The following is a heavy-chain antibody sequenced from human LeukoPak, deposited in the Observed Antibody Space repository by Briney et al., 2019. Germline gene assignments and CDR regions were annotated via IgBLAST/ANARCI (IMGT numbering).Heavy chain of an antibody. J-gene: IGHJ5*02. CDR2: IYYTGST. V-gene: IGHV4-61*08. CDR1: GGSLNSGGYY. Sequence: PSETLSLTCTVSGGSLNSGGYYWSWIRQQPGKGLEWIGYIYYTGSTHYNPSLMSRLTISLDTSKNQFSLRLTSVTAADTAVYYCARDRRYGRVGPWFDPWGQGILVTVSS. D-gene: IGHD5-18*01. CDR3: ARDRRYGRVGPWFDP.